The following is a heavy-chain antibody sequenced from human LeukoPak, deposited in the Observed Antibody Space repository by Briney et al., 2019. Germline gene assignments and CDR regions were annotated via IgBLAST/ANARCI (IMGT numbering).Heavy chain of an antibody. V-gene: IGHV3-21*01. D-gene: IGHD4-11*01. Sequence: PGGSLRLSCAASGFTFSSYSMNWVRQAPGKGLEWVSSISSSSSYIYYADSVKGRFTISRDNAKNTLYLQMNSLRAEDTAVYYCARGPPTTVTDLDYWGQGTLVTVSS. CDR3: ARGPPTTVTDLDY. J-gene: IGHJ4*02. CDR2: ISSSSSYI. CDR1: GFTFSSYS.